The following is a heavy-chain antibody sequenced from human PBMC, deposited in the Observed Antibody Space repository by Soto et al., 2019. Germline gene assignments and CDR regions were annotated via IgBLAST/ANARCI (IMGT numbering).Heavy chain of an antibody. D-gene: IGHD2-15*01. Sequence: GGSLRLSCAASGFTFSSYGMHWVRQAPGKGLEWVAVISYDGSNKYYADSVKGRFTISRDNSKNTLYLQMNSLRAEDTAVYYCAKDLRSVVAAANFGYWGQGTLVTVSS. CDR2: ISYDGSNK. V-gene: IGHV3-30*18. J-gene: IGHJ4*02. CDR1: GFTFSSYG. CDR3: AKDLRSVVAAANFGY.